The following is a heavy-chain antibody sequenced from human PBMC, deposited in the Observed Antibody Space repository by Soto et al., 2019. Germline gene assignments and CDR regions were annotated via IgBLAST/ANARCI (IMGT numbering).Heavy chain of an antibody. V-gene: IGHV1-69*12. J-gene: IGHJ4*02. CDR3: ARGVCRGGGCYQDFDY. D-gene: IGHD2-15*01. Sequence: QVQLVQSGAEVKKPGSSVKVSCKASGGTFSSYAISWVRQAPGQGLEWMGGIIPIFGTANYAQKFQGRVTISADESTSTAYVELSSLRSEDTAVYYCARGVCRGGGCYQDFDYWGQGTLVTVSS. CDR1: GGTFSSYA. CDR2: IIPIFGTA.